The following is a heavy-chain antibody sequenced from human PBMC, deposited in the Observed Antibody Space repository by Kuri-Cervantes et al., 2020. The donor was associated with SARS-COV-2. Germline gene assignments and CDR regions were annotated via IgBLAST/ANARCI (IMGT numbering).Heavy chain of an antibody. CDR2: ISGSGGST. CDR1: GFTFSDYG. J-gene: IGHJ4*02. Sequence: GESLKISCAASGFTFSDYGMHWVRQAPGKGLEWVSAISGSGGSTYYADSVKGRFTISRDNSKNTLYPQMNSLRAEDTAVYYCAKDVVMTTVEESYWGQGTLVTVSS. D-gene: IGHD4-23*01. V-gene: IGHV3-23*01. CDR3: AKDVVMTTVEESY.